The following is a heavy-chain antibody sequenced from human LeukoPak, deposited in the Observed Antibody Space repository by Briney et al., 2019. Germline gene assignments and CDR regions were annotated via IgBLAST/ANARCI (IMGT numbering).Heavy chain of an antibody. J-gene: IGHJ4*02. CDR3: ARRTMVRGVVGY. V-gene: IGHV1-8*01. Sequence: GASVKVSFKASGYTFTSYDINWVRQATGQGLEWMGWMNPNSGNTGYAQKFQCRVTMTRNTSISTAYMELSSLRTEDTAVYYCARRTMVRGVVGYWGQGTLVTVSS. D-gene: IGHD3-10*01. CDR2: MNPNSGNT. CDR1: GYTFTSYD.